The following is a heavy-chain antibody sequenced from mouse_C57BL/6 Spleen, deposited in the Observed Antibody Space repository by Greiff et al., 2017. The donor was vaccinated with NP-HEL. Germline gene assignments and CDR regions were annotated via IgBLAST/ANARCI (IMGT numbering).Heavy chain of an antibody. J-gene: IGHJ4*01. CDR3: ARGGGAMDY. V-gene: IGHV1-69*01. CDR1: GYTFTSYW. CDR2: IDPSDSYT. Sequence: VQLQQPGAELVMPGASVKLSCKASGYTFTSYWMHWVKQRPGQGLEWIGEIDPSDSYTNYNQKFKGKSTLTVDKSSSKAYMQLSSLTSEDSAVYYCARGGGAMDYWGQGTSVTVSS.